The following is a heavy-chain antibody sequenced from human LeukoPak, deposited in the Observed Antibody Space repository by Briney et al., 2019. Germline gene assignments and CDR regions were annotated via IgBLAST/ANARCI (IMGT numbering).Heavy chain of an antibody. CDR3: ARDDAARTVDY. CDR1: GGSISSSSYY. D-gene: IGHD6-6*01. V-gene: IGHV4-39*02. CDR2: IYYSGST. J-gene: IGHJ4*02. Sequence: SETLSLTCTVSGGSISSSSYYWGWIRQPPGKGLEWIGSIYYSGSTYYNPSLKSRVTISVDTSKNQFSLKLSSVTAADTAVYYCARDDAARTVDYWGQGTLVTVSS.